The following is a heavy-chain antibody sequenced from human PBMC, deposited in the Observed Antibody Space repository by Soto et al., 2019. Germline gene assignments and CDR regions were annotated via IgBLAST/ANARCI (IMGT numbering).Heavy chain of an antibody. V-gene: IGHV3-15*01. J-gene: IGHJ6*02. CDR2: IKSKTDGGTT. CDR1: GFTFSNAW. D-gene: IGHD2-2*01. CDR3: TTEVVVVPARIDVYYYYYGMDV. Sequence: EVQLVESGGGLVKPGGSLRLSCAASGFTFSNAWMSWVRQAPGKGLEWVGRIKSKTDGGTTDYAAPVKGRFTISRDDSNNXXYXQXXSLKTEDTAVYYCTTEVVVVPARIDVYYYYYGMDVWGQGTTVTVSS.